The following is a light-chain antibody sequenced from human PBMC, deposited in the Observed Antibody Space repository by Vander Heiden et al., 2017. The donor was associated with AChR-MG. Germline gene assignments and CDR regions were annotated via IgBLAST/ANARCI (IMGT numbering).Light chain of an antibody. J-gene: IGKJ2*01. V-gene: IGKV2-28*01. CDR3: MQGLQSGT. CDR2: LGS. CDR1: QSLLHSNGYNY. Sequence: IVMTQSPLALPVTPGEQASIPCRSSQSLLHSNGYNYLDWYLQKPGQSPQLLIYLGSNRASGVPDRFSGSGSGTDFTLKISRVEAEDVGVYYCMQGLQSGTFGQGTKLEIK.